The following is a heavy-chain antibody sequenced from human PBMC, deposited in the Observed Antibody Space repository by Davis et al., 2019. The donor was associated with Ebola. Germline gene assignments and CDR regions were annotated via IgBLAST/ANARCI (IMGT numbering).Heavy chain of an antibody. CDR2: IRSKANSYAT. D-gene: IGHD1-26*01. V-gene: IGHV3-73*01. Sequence: GESLKISCAASGFTFSGSAMHWVRQASGKGLEWVGRIRSKANSYATAYAASVKGRFTISRDDSKNTAYLQMNSLKTEDTAVYYCTSANGSYDYWGQGTLVTVSS. J-gene: IGHJ4*02. CDR1: GFTFSGSA. CDR3: TSANGSYDY.